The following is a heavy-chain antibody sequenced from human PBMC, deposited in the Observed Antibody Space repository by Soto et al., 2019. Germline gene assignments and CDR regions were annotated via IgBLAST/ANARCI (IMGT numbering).Heavy chain of an antibody. Sequence: QVQLVQSGAEVKKPGSSVKVSCKASGGTFSSYTISWVRQAPGQGLEWMGRIIPILGIANYAQKFQGRVTITADKSTSTAYMELSSLRSEDTAVYYCARELELLRDFDIWGQGTMVTVSS. CDR3: ARELELLRDFDI. CDR2: IIPILGIA. J-gene: IGHJ3*02. V-gene: IGHV1-69*08. CDR1: GGTFSSYT. D-gene: IGHD1-7*01.